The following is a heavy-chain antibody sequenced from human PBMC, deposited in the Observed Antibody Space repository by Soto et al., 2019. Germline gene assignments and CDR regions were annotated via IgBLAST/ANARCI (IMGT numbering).Heavy chain of an antibody. Sequence: WIRQSPSRGLEWLGRTYYRSKWYNDYAVSVKSRITINPDTSKNQFSLQLNSVTPEDTAVYYCAREQQLVDYYYYGMDVWGQGTTVTVSS. D-gene: IGHD6-13*01. CDR2: TYYRSKWYN. CDR3: AREQQLVDYYYYGMDV. V-gene: IGHV6-1*01. J-gene: IGHJ6*02.